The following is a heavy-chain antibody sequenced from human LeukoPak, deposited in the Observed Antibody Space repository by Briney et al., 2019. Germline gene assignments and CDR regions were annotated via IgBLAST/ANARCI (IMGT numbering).Heavy chain of an antibody. J-gene: IGHJ4*02. CDR1: GFTFSSYP. CDR2: ISGSGGTT. Sequence: PGGSLRLSCAASGFTFSSYPMTWVRQTPEKGLEWVSSISGSGGTTYYADSVKGRFTISRDNSKNTLYLQMNSLRAEDTALYYCASAAGPFDNWGQGTLVTVSS. CDR3: ASAAGPFDN. V-gene: IGHV3-23*01. D-gene: IGHD6-19*01.